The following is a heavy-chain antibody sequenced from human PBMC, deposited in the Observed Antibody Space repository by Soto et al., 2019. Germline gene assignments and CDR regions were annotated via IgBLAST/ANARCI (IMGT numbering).Heavy chain of an antibody. J-gene: IGHJ4*02. D-gene: IGHD3-10*01. CDR1: GDTFTFYS. Sequence: QVQLVQSGAGVKRPGSSVKVSGKVSGDTFTFYSINWVRQAPGLGLEWMGRINPILSMSNYAQRFQGRVTMTADKSTSTAYMELSSLRSEDTAIYYCASSYGSGYRAFDYWGQGALVTVSS. V-gene: IGHV1-69*02. CDR3: ASSYGSGYRAFDY. CDR2: INPILSMS.